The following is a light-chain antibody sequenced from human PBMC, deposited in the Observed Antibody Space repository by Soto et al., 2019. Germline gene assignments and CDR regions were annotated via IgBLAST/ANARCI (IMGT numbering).Light chain of an antibody. CDR2: GAS. J-gene: IGKJ5*01. Sequence: EIVLTQSPATLSVSPGERATLSCRASQSVSSDLAWYQQKPGQAPRLLMFGASTRATGIPDRFSGSGSGKEFPLTIGGLRSKVSALFLGQWNYRGPLITFAKETGLEIK. CDR1: QSVSSD. CDR3: QWNYRGPLIT. V-gene: IGKV3-15*01.